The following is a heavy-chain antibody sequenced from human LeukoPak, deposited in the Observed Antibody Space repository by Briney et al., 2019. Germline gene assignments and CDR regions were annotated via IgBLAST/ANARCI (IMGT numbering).Heavy chain of an antibody. D-gene: IGHD2-2*01. CDR2: IWYDGSNK. J-gene: IGHJ4*02. V-gene: IGHV3-33*01. CDR3: ARGGDIVVVPAAVYFDY. Sequence: GRSLRLSCAASGFTFSSYGVHWVRQAPGKGLEWVAVIWYDGSNKYYADSVKGRFTISRDNSKNTLYLQMNSLRAEDTAVYYCARGGDIVVVPAAVYFDYWGQGTLVTVSS. CDR1: GFTFSSYG.